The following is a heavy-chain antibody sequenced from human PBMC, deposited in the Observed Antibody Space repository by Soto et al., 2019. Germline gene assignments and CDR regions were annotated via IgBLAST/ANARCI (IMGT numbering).Heavy chain of an antibody. CDR1: GFTFNTYG. J-gene: IGHJ4*02. Sequence: GGSLRLSCAASGFTFNTYGIHWVRQAPGKGLEWVAIIWYDGTKKYYADSVKGRFTISRDNSKNTVDLQMDALRAEDTALYYCARGPWYGEPYFDHWGQGALVTVSS. CDR3: ARGPWYGEPYFDH. D-gene: IGHD3-10*01. CDR2: IWYDGTKK. V-gene: IGHV3-33*01.